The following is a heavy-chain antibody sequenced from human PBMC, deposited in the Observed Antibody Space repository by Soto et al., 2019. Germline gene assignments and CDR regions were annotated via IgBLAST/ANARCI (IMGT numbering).Heavy chain of an antibody. CDR2: INPTVGST. CDR1: GYTFVNYY. V-gene: IGHV1-46*01. CDR3: ARNAASGLDY. D-gene: IGHD6-25*01. J-gene: IGHJ4*02. Sequence: QVQLVQSEAEVEKPGASVKLSCKASGYTFVNYYVHWVRQAPGQGLEWMGFINPTVGSTSYAQKFQGRLTMTRATSTSTVYMEVSSLRSEDTALYYCARNAASGLDYWGQGTLVTVSS.